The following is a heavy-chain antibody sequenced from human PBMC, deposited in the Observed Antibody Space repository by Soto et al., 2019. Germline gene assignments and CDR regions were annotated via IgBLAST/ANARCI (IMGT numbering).Heavy chain of an antibody. Sequence: LRLSCAASGFTFYSYEMNWVRQAPGKGLEWLSYISSTSRTIHYADSLKGRFTISRDNARNSLYLQMNSLRAEDTGIYYCVRDLAVAGTYGLDVWGQGTTVTVSS. CDR2: ISSTSRTI. V-gene: IGHV3-48*03. CDR3: VRDLAVAGTYGLDV. CDR1: GFTFYSYE. J-gene: IGHJ6*02. D-gene: IGHD6-19*01.